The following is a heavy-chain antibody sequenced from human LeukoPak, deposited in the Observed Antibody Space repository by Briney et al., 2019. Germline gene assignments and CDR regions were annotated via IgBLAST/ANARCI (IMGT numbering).Heavy chain of an antibody. V-gene: IGHV3-23*01. CDR2: ISHSGGSS. D-gene: IGHD1-26*01. J-gene: IGHJ4*02. CDR3: AKDYLGGSYSFDY. CDR1: GFTFPAYA. Sequence: GGSLRLSCAASGFTFPAYAMTWVRQAPGKGLEWVSGISHSGGSSYYADSVKGRFTISRDNSKNTLYLQMNSLRADDTAVYYCAKDYLGGSYSFDYWGQGTLVTVSS.